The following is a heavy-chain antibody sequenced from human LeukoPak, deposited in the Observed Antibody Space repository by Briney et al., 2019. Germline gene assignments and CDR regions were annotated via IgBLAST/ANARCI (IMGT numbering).Heavy chain of an antibody. Sequence: SETLSLTCTVSGGSIGTYYWSWIRQPPGKGLEWIGYVYYNGNTNYNPSLKSRVTISVDTSKNQFSLKLNSVTAADTAVYFCARRVAVTARYYFDFWGQGTLVTVSS. CDR1: GGSIGTYY. V-gene: IGHV4-59*08. J-gene: IGHJ4*02. D-gene: IGHD6-19*01. CDR2: VYYNGNT. CDR3: ARRVAVTARYYFDF.